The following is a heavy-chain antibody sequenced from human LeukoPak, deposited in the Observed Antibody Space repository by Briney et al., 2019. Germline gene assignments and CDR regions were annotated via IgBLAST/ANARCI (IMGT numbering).Heavy chain of an antibody. CDR3: ARVPLAAAGHWYFDL. D-gene: IGHD6-13*01. CDR1: GGSISSYNW. V-gene: IGHV4-4*02. J-gene: IGHJ2*01. Sequence: SETLSLTCVVSGGSISSYNWWSWVRQPPGKGLEWIGEIYHSGSTNYNPSLKSRVTISLDKSKNQFSLKLSSVTAADTAVYYCARVPLAAAGHWYFDLWGRGTLVTVSS. CDR2: IYHSGST.